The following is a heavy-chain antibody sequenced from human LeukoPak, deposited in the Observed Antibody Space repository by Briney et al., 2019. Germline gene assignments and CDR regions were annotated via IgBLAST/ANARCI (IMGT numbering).Heavy chain of an antibody. J-gene: IGHJ4*02. D-gene: IGHD2-8*02. V-gene: IGHV3-11*06. CDR3: ARGGTGAFDY. Sequence: PGGSLRLSCTASGFSFSDYYMSWIREAPGKGLEWISYISSRSTYISDADSVKGRFTISRDNAKNVLFLQMNSLRVEDTALYYCARGGTGAFDYWGQGILVTVSS. CDR1: GFSFSDYY. CDR2: ISSRSTYI.